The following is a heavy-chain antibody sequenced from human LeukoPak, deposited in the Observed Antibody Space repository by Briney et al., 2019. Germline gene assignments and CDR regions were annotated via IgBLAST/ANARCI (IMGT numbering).Heavy chain of an antibody. Sequence: KSSETLSLTCTVSGGSISSYYWSWIRQPPGKGLEWIGYIYYSGSTNYNPSLKSRVTISVDTSKNQFSLKLSSVTAADTAVYYCARGGSGWTHDAFDIWGQGTMVTVSS. CDR2: IYYSGST. V-gene: IGHV4-59*01. CDR3: ARGGSGWTHDAFDI. D-gene: IGHD6-19*01. J-gene: IGHJ3*02. CDR1: GGSISSYY.